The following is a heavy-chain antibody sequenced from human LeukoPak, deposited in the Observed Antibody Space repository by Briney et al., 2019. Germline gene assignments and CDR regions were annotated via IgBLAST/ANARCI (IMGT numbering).Heavy chain of an antibody. CDR2: INHSGST. CDR1: GGSFSGYY. CDR3: ARDTAGYYYGSGSYYVRGPFDY. D-gene: IGHD3-10*01. Sequence: PSETLSLTCAVYGGSFSGYYWSWIRQPPGKGLEWIGEINHSGSTNYNPSLKSRVTISVDTSKNQFSLKLSSVTAADTAVYYCARDTAGYYYGSGSYYVRGPFDYWGQGTLVTVSS. J-gene: IGHJ4*02. V-gene: IGHV4-34*01.